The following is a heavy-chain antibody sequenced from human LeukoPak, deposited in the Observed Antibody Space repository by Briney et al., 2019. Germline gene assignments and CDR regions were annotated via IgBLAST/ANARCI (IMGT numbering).Heavy chain of an antibody. CDR3: ARGKNGYTILDY. V-gene: IGHV4-59*08. D-gene: IGHD2-2*02. Sequence: SETLSLTCTVSGGSISSYYWSWIRQPPGKGLEWIGYIYYSGSTNYNPSLKSRVTISVDTSENQFSLKLSSVTAADTAIYYCARGKNGYTILDYWGQGTLVTVSS. J-gene: IGHJ4*02. CDR1: GGSISSYY. CDR2: IYYSGST.